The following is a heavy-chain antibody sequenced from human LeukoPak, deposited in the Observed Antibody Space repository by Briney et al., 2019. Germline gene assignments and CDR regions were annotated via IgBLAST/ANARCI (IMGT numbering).Heavy chain of an antibody. CDR2: IYYSGST. V-gene: IGHV4-31*03. J-gene: IGHJ5*02. D-gene: IGHD3-9*01. CDR1: GGSISSGGYY. Sequence: SETLSLTCTVSGGSISSGGYYWSWIRQHPGKGLEWIGYIYYSGSTYYNPSLKSRVTISVYTSKNQFSLKLSSVTAADTAVYYCARDHRTRWAPWFYTCSPPWAQGPLVTVPS. CDR3: ARDHRTRWAPWFYTCSPP.